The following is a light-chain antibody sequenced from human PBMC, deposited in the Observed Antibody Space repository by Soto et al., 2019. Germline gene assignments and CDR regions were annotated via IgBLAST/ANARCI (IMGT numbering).Light chain of an antibody. J-gene: IGLJ2*01. Sequence: QSALTQPPSVSAAPGQTVTISCSGGSSNIENNYVSWYQHFPGTAPKLLIYEDNNRPSVIPDRFSGSKSGTSATLGITGLPTGDDADYYCVTWDGNLSAGVFGGGTKLTVL. V-gene: IGLV1-51*02. CDR3: VTWDGNLSAGV. CDR1: SSNIENNY. CDR2: EDN.